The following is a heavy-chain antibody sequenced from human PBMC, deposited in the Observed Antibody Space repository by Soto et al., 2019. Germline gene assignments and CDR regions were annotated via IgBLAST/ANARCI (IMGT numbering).Heavy chain of an antibody. Sequence: EVQLLESGGGLVQPGGSLRLSCAASGFTFSSYAMKWVRQAPGKGLEWGSLIGESATPTYYADSVKGRFTISRDNSGNTLCLEMYSLRAEDTAVYYCARYIPGVRYYGMDVWGQGTTVTVSS. CDR2: IGESATPT. CDR1: GFTFSSYA. D-gene: IGHD2-2*01. J-gene: IGHJ6*02. V-gene: IGHV3-23*01. CDR3: ARYIPGVRYYGMDV.